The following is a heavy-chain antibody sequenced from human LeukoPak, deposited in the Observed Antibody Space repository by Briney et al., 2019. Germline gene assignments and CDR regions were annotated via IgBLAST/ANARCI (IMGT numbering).Heavy chain of an antibody. CDR1: GGSISSYY. Sequence: PETLSLTCTVSGGSISSYYWSWIRQPPGKGLEWIGYIYYSGSTNYNPSLKSRVTISVDTSKNQFSLKLSSVTAADTAVYYCARHIRPVAVAGFDYWGQGTLVTVSS. CDR3: ARHIRPVAVAGFDY. J-gene: IGHJ4*02. D-gene: IGHD6-19*01. V-gene: IGHV4-59*08. CDR2: IYYSGST.